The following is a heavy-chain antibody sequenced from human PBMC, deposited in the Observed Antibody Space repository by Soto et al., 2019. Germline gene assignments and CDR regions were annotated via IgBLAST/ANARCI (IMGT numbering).Heavy chain of an antibody. Sequence: PGGSLRLSCAASGFTFSSYAMHWVRQAPGKGLEWVAVISYDGSNKYYADSVKGRFTISRDNSKNTLYLQMNSLRAEDTAVYYCARTFYYDFWSGYPALEVFDYWGQGTLVTVSS. D-gene: IGHD3-3*01. V-gene: IGHV3-30-3*01. CDR3: ARTFYYDFWSGYPALEVFDY. CDR2: ISYDGSNK. CDR1: GFTFSSYA. J-gene: IGHJ4*02.